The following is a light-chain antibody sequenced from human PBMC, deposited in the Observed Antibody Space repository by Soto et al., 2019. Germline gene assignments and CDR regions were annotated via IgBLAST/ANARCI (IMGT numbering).Light chain of an antibody. J-gene: IGKJ3*01. CDR2: DAS. CDR3: QQYDNLPFT. CDR1: QDISNY. Sequence: DIQMTQSPSSLSASVGDRVTITCQASQDISNYLNWYQQKPGKAPKLLIYDASNLETGVPSRFSGSGSGTDFTFTISSLQPEDIATYYCQQYDNLPFTFGPATKLDIK. V-gene: IGKV1-33*01.